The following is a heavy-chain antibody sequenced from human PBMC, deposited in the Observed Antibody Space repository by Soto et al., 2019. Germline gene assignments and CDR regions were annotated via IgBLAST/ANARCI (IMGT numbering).Heavy chain of an antibody. CDR2: IYYSGST. Sequence: SETLSLTCTVSGGSVSRAGYYVSLIRQHPGKGPEWIGYIYYSGSTYDTPSRKSRVTISVDTSKNQFSLKLSSVTAADTAGYYCARDLRATGNESGYYSYYGMDVWGQGTTVTVSS. CDR1: GGSVSRAGYY. J-gene: IGHJ6*02. V-gene: IGHV4-31*03. D-gene: IGHD1-1*01. CDR3: ARDLRATGNESGYYSYYGMDV.